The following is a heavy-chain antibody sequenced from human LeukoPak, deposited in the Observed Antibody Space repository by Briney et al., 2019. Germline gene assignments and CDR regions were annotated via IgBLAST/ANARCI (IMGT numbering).Heavy chain of an antibody. CDR2: ISSSGSTI. D-gene: IGHD2-2*01. CDR3: AKDLHDIVVVPAAANSYDAFDI. CDR1: GFTFSDYY. V-gene: IGHV3-11*01. J-gene: IGHJ3*02. Sequence: PGGSLRLSCAASGFTFSDYYMSWIRQAPGKGLEWASYISSSGSTIYYADSVKGRFTISRDNSKNTLYLQMNSLRAEDTAVYYCAKDLHDIVVVPAAANSYDAFDIWGQGTMVTVSS.